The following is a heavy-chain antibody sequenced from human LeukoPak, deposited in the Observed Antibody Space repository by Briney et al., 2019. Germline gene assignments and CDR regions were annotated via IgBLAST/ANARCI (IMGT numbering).Heavy chain of an antibody. CDR3: ARVGYYYMDV. CDR2: ISGSGGST. V-gene: IGHV3-23*01. CDR1: GFTFSSYA. Sequence: PGGALRLSCEASGFTFSSYAMSWVRQAPGKGLEWVSAISGSGGSTYYADSVKGRFTISRDNSKNSLYLQMNSLRAEDTAVYYCARVGYYYMDVWGKGTTVTVSS. D-gene: IGHD3-22*01. J-gene: IGHJ6*03.